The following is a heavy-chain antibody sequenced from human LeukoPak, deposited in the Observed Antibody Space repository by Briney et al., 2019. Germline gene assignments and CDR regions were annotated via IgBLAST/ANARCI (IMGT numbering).Heavy chain of an antibody. V-gene: IGHV3-21*01. CDR2: ISSSSSYI. CDR3: ARDATTEPGTVYMDV. CDR1: GFTFSSYS. Sequence: GGSLRLSCAASGFTFSSYSMNWVRQAPGKGLEWVSCISSSSSYIYYADSVKGRFTISRDNAKNSLYLQMNSLRAEDTALYFCARDATTEPGTVYMDVWGKGTTVTISS. D-gene: IGHD6-13*01. J-gene: IGHJ6*03.